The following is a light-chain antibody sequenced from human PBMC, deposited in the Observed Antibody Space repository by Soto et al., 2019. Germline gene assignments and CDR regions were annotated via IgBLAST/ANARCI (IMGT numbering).Light chain of an antibody. CDR3: QESSSTWT. CDR1: QGIRND. J-gene: IGKJ1*01. V-gene: IGKV1-39*01. CDR2: AAS. Sequence: IQVTQSPSSLSASVGDRVTITRRASQGIRNDLSWYQQKPGKAPKLLIYAASSLQSGVPSRFSGGGSGTHFPLTISGLQPEDFATYYCQESSSTWTFGQGTKVDIK.